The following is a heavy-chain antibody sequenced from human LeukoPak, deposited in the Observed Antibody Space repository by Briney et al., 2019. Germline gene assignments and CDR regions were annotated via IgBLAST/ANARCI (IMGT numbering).Heavy chain of an antibody. J-gene: IGHJ4*02. CDR2: IKQDGREK. D-gene: IGHD3-10*01. Sequence: GGSLRLSCAASRFTFSSNWMSWVRQAPGKGLEWVANIKQDGREKYYVDSVKGRFTISRDNAKNSLYLQMNSLRAEDTAVYYCARALYYYGSGSYPNYFDYWGQGTLVTVSS. V-gene: IGHV3-7*03. CDR3: ARALYYYGSGSYPNYFDY. CDR1: RFTFSSNW.